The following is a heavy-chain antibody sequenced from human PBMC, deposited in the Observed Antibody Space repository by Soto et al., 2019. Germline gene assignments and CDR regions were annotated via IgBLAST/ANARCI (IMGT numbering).Heavy chain of an antibody. CDR3: ARGPSLRFLEWLSDAFDI. CDR1: GGSFSGYY. V-gene: IGHV4-34*01. J-gene: IGHJ3*02. D-gene: IGHD3-3*01. CDR2: INHSGST. Sequence: SETLSLTCAVYGGSFSGYYWSWIRQPPGKGLEWIGEINHSGSTNYNPSLKSRVTISVDTSKNQFSLKLSSVTAADTAVYYCARGPSLRFLEWLSDAFDIWGQGTMVTVSS.